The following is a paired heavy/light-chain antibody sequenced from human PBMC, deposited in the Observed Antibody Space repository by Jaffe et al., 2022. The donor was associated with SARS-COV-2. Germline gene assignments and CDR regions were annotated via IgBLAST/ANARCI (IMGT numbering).Heavy chain of an antibody. CDR3: ARTYGDYRSAAYYYGMDV. CDR1: GFTFSNYG. J-gene: IGHJ6*02. D-gene: IGHD4-17*01. V-gene: IGHV3-33*01. CDR2: TWFNGGGE. Sequence: QVQLVESGGGVVQPGRSLRLSCAVSGFTFSNYGIHWVRQAPGKGLEWVAITWFNGGGEYYADAVEGRFSVSRDTSKSTVNLQMNSLRVEDTAVYYCARTYGDYRSAAYYYGMDVWGQGTTVTVSS.
Light chain of an antibody. CDR1: SSDVGNHKY. Sequence: QSALTQPRSVSGSPGQSVTISCIGTSSDVGNHKYVSWYQKHPGKAPKLIMYDVGKRPSGVPDRFSGSESGNTASLTISGLQAEDEADYYCCSHTGSYTWVFGGGTKVTVL. CDR3: CSHTGSYTWV. V-gene: IGLV2-11*01. CDR2: DVG. J-gene: IGLJ3*02.